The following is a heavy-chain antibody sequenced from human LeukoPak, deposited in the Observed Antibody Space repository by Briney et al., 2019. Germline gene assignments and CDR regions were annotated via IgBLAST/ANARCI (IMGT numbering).Heavy chain of an antibody. CDR1: VYTFTTYY. Sequence: GASVKVSCKASVYTFTTYYVHWVRQAPGQGLEWMGIINPSGGSTTYAQKFRGRLTMTRDMSTSTVYMELSSLRSEDTAVYYCARGSRPVYNLLTGKRYFDYWGQGTLLTVSS. CDR3: ARGSRPVYNLLTGKRYFDY. V-gene: IGHV1-46*01. D-gene: IGHD3-9*01. J-gene: IGHJ4*02. CDR2: INPSGGST.